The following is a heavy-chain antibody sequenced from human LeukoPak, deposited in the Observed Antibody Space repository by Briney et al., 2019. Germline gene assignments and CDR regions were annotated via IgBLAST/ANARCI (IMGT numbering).Heavy chain of an antibody. D-gene: IGHD6-19*01. V-gene: IGHV1-18*01. Sequence: ASVTVSCKASGYTFINYAINWVRQAPGQGLEWMGGISAYNGNTNYAQNLQGRVTMTTDTSTNTAYMELRSLRSDDTAVYYCARYSRGWASYGMDVWAQGTTVTVPS. CDR1: GYTFINYA. J-gene: IGHJ6*02. CDR3: ARYSRGWASYGMDV. CDR2: ISAYNGNT.